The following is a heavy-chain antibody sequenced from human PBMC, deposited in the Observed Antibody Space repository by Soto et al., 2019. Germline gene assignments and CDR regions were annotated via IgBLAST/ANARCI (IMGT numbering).Heavy chain of an antibody. Sequence: KASETLSLTSTVSGGSISSGGYYWSWIRQHPGKGLEWIGYIYYSGSTYYNPSLKSRVTISVDTSKNQFSLKLSSVTAADTAVYYCARGLGELLVHYYYYGTDVWGQGTTVTVSS. V-gene: IGHV4-31*03. D-gene: IGHD3-10*01. CDR1: GGSISSGGYY. J-gene: IGHJ6*02. CDR2: IYYSGST. CDR3: ARGLGELLVHYYYYGTDV.